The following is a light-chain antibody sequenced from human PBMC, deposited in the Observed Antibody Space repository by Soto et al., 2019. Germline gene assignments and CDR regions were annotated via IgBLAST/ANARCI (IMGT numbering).Light chain of an antibody. V-gene: IGKV3-15*01. CDR1: QSVSSN. CDR3: QHYNELPLT. J-gene: IGKJ4*01. CDR2: GAS. Sequence: EIVMTQSPATLSVSPGERATLSCMASQSVSSNLAWYQQKPGQGPRLLIFGASTRAIGIPARFSGSGSGTDFTLTISSLQSEDFAVYYCQHYNELPLTFGGGTKVDIK.